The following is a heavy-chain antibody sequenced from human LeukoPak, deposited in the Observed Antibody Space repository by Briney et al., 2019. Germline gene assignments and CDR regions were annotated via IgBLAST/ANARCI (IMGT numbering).Heavy chain of an antibody. CDR2: IYTSGST. CDR3: ARTERYNWNYDSAFDI. CDR1: GGSISTYY. V-gene: IGHV4-4*07. J-gene: IGHJ3*02. Sequence: PSETLSLTCTVSGGSISTYYWSWIRQPAGKGLEWIGRIYTSGSTNYNPSLKSRVTMSVDTSKNQFSLKLSSVTAADTAVYYCARTERYNWNYDSAFDIWGQGTMVTMSS. D-gene: IGHD1-7*01.